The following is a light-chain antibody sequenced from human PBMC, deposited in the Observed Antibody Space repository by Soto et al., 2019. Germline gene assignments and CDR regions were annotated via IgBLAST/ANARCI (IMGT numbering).Light chain of an antibody. V-gene: IGKV3-15*01. J-gene: IGKJ3*01. Sequence: EIVMTQSPATLSVSPGERATLACRTSQSVSNKLAWYQQKPGQAPRLPIYDASTRATGIPARCSGSGSGTKFTLTISSLEPEDFAVYYCQQRSNWPITFGPGTKVDIK. CDR3: QQRSNWPIT. CDR1: QSVSNK. CDR2: DAS.